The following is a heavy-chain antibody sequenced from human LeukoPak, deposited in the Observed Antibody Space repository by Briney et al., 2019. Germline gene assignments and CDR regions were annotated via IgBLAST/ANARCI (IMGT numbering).Heavy chain of an antibody. D-gene: IGHD3-10*01. V-gene: IGHV4-38-2*02. CDR2: VDHSGGT. Sequence: PSETLSLTCTVSGYSLSSGYYWGWIRQPPGKGLEWIGSVDHSGGTNYNPSLKSRVTISVDTSKNQFSLKLSSVTAADTAVYYCARSKVTMVRGVPSHWFDPWGQGTLVTVSS. CDR3: ARSKVTMVRGVPSHWFDP. J-gene: IGHJ5*02. CDR1: GYSLSSGYY.